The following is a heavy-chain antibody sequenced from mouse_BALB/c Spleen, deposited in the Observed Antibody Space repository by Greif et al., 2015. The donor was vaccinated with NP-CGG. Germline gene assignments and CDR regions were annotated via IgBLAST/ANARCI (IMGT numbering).Heavy chain of an antibody. CDR3: TRSGYYGAMDY. V-gene: IGHV1S127*01. J-gene: IGHJ4*01. CDR1: GYTFTSYW. D-gene: IGHD2-3*01. Sequence: QVQLQQPGAELVKPGASVKMSCKASGYTFTSYWMHWVKQRPGQGLEWIGVIDPSDSYTSYNQKFKGKATLTVDTSSSTAYMQLSSLTSEDSAVYYCTRSGYYGAMDYWGQGTSVTVSS. CDR2: IDPSDSYT.